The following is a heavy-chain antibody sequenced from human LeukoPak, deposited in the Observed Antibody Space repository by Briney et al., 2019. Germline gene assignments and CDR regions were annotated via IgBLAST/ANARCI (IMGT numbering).Heavy chain of an antibody. CDR1: GGSISSSNW. J-gene: IGHJ6*04. CDR3: ASSSTSPQGYYYYGMDV. V-gene: IGHV4-4*02. D-gene: IGHD2-2*01. Sequence: PSETLSLTCAVSGGSISSSNWWSWVRQPPGKGLEWIGEIYHSGSTNYNPSLKSRDTISVDKSKNQFSLKLSSVTAADTAVYYCASSSTSPQGYYYYGMDVGGKGTTVTIPS. CDR2: IYHSGST.